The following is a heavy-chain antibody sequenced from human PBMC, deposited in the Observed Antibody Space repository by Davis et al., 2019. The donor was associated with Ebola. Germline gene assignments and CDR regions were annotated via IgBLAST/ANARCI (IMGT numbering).Heavy chain of an antibody. CDR2: ISCDGSNK. D-gene: IGHD5-12*01. CDR3: VKDEGYDWGAFDY. CDR1: GFTFSSYA. V-gene: IGHV3-30*14. J-gene: IGHJ4*02. Sequence: PGGSLRLSCAASGFTFSSYAMHWVRQAPGKGLEWVAVISCDGSNKYYADSVKGRFTISRDNSKNTLYLQMSSLRAEDTAVYYCVKDEGYDWGAFDYWGQGTLVTVSS.